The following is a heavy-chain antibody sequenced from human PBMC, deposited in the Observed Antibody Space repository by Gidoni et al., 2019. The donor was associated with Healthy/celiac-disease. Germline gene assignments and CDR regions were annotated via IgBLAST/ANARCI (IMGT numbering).Heavy chain of an antibody. CDR1: VGSISRGCYY. CDR2: IYTSGST. CDR3: ARFITLHAFDI. D-gene: IGHD3-22*01. V-gene: IGHV4-61*02. J-gene: IGHJ3*02. Sequence: QVQLQESGPRLVKPSQTLSLTCTVSVGSISRGCYYWSWIRQPAGKGLEWIGRIYTSGSTNYNPSRKSRVTIAVDTPKNQFSLKLSSVTAADTAVYYGARFITLHAFDIWGQGTMVTVSS.